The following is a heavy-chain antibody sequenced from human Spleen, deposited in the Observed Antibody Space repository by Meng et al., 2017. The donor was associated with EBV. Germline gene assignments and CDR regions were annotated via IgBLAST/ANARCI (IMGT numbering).Heavy chain of an antibody. CDR3: ARTYSSSIYYFDS. V-gene: IGHV4-4*02. CDR1: GCSLNSGNW. Sequence: QLKESGPELLQPSVPLSLICAVAGCSLNSGNWWNWVRQPPGKGLEWIGEIYHSGSTNYNPSLESRVTISVDKSKNQFSLKLSSVTAADTAVYYCARTYSSSIYYFDSWGPGTLVTVSS. D-gene: IGHD6-13*01. J-gene: IGHJ4*02. CDR2: IYHSGST.